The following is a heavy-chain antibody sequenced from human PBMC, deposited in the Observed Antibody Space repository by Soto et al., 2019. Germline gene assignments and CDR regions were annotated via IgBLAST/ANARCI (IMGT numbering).Heavy chain of an antibody. CDR2: ISAGGGNT. Sequence: EVHLLESGGGLVQPGGSLRLSCAASGFSFNIYAMKWVRQAPGKGLECVSAISAGGGNTYYADSVKGRFTISRDNSKNTLYLQMNSLRADDAAVYYCAKAPTYDYYSYMDVWGKGTTVSVSS. CDR3: AKAPTYDYYSYMDV. J-gene: IGHJ6*03. CDR1: GFSFNIYA. V-gene: IGHV3-23*01.